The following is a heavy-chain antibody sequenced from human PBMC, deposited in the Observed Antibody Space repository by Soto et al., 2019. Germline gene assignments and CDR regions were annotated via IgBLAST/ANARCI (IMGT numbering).Heavy chain of an antibody. CDR2: ISAYNGNT. V-gene: IGHV1-18*04. D-gene: IGHD1-1*01. Sequence: QVQLVQSGAEVKKPGASVKVSCKASGYTFTSYGISWVRQAPGQGLEWMGWISAYNGNTNYAQKLQGRVTMTTDTSTSPAYMELRRLRSDDTAVYYCARDGNNWNERYYYYGMDVWGQGTTVTVSS. J-gene: IGHJ6*02. CDR1: GYTFTSYG. CDR3: ARDGNNWNERYYYYGMDV.